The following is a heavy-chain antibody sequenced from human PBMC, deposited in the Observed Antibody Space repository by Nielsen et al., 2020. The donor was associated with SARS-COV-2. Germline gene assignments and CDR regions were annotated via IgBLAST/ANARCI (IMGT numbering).Heavy chain of an antibody. CDR1: GDSISSYY. V-gene: IGHV4-59*08. J-gene: IGHJ4*02. D-gene: IGHD6-19*01. CDR2: IYYSGST. Sequence: SETLSLTCIVSGDSISSYYWSWIRQPPGKGLEWIGYIYYSGSTNYNPSLKSRVTISVDTSKNQFSLKLSSVTAADTAVYYCARRPLIAVAGTDYWGQGTLVTVSS. CDR3: ARRPLIAVAGTDY.